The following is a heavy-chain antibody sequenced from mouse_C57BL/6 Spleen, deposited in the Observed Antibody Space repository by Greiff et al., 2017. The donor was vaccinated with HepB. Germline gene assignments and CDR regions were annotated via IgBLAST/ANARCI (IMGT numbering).Heavy chain of an antibody. V-gene: IGHV1-81*01. J-gene: IGHJ2*01. D-gene: IGHD2-4*01. CDR2: IYPRSGNT. Sequence: VQLQQSGAELARPGASVKLSCKASGYTFTSYGISWVKQRTGQGLEWIGEIYPRSGNTYYNEKFKGKATLTADKSSSTAYMELRSLTSEDSAVYFRSRYYDYDDGFDYWGQGTTLTVSS. CDR3: SRYYDYDDGFDY. CDR1: GYTFTSYG.